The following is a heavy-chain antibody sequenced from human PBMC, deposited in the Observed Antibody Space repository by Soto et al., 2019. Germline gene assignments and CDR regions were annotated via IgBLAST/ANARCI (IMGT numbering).Heavy chain of an antibody. J-gene: IGHJ3*02. Sequence: QVQLVESGGGVVQPGRSLRLSCAASGFTFSSYGMHWVRQAPGKGLEGVAVISYDGSKKYYADSVKGRFTISRDNSKNSRYLQMNSLRAEDTAVYYCAKGLWFGELPFDAFDIWGQGTMVTVAS. D-gene: IGHD3-10*01. CDR2: ISYDGSKK. CDR3: AKGLWFGELPFDAFDI. V-gene: IGHV3-30*18. CDR1: GFTFSSYG.